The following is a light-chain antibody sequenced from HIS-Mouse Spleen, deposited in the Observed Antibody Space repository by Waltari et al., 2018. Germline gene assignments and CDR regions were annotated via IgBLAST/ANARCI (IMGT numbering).Light chain of an antibody. CDR3: QQRSNWPPWT. Sequence: EIVLTQSPATLSLSPGERATLSCRASQSVSSYLAWYQQKPGQAPRLPIYDASNRATGIPARFSGSVSGTDFTLTISSLEPEDFAVYYGQQRSNWPPWTFGQGTKVEIK. J-gene: IGKJ1*01. V-gene: IGKV3-11*01. CDR1: QSVSSY. CDR2: DAS.